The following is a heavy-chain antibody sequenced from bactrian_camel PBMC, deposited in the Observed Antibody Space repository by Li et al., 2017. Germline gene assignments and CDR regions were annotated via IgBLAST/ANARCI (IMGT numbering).Heavy chain of an antibody. CDR2: FAAGDSDT. V-gene: IGHV3S1*01. D-gene: IGHD1*01. Sequence: HVQLVESGGGSVQPGGSLRLSCVVSGYDGNIGCVGWFRQAPGKGREGLATFAAGDSDTWYADSVKGRFTISQDTAKNSVFLEMNSLKPEDTAVYYCAADLGWCGSKPLQREFRTWGQGTQVTVS. J-gene: IGHJ6*01. CDR3: AADLGWCGSKPLQREFRT. CDR1: GYDGNIGC.